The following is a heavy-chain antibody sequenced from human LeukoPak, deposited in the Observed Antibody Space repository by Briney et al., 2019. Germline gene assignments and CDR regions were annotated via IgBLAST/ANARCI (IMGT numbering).Heavy chain of an antibody. J-gene: IGHJ5*02. Sequence: SETLSLTCTVSGGSISSYWSWIRQPAGKGLEWIARIYGSGSTNYNPSLKSRVTMSLDTSKNQFSLKLSSVTAADTAVYYCARDSGTTGEVRFDPWGQGTLVTVSS. CDR3: ARDSGTTGEVRFDP. CDR2: IYGSGST. CDR1: GGSISSY. D-gene: IGHD3-10*01. V-gene: IGHV4-4*07.